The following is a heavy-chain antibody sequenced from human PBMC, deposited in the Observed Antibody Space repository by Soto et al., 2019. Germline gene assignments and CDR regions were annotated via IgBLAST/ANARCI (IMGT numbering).Heavy chain of an antibody. Sequence: GSLRLSCVASGFNVSNSYMHWVRQAPGKGLEWVSVVYRGGSTYYADSMKGRFTISRDNSKNTLFLQMHSLRVEDMAVYYCARRDASEAFDIWGQGTMVTVSS. CDR1: GFNVSNSY. J-gene: IGHJ3*02. CDR2: VYRGGST. V-gene: IGHV3-53*01. CDR3: ARRDASEAFDI.